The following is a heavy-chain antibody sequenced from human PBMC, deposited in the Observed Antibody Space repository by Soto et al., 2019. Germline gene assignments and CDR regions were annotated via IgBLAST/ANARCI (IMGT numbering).Heavy chain of an antibody. Sequence: QVQLVQSGAEVKKPGSSVKVSCKASGGTFSSYAISWVRQAPGQGLEWMGGIIPLFGTANYAQKFQGRVTSTADESTSTAYMELSSLRSEDTAVYYCASAPPVLRFKARYFDYWGQGTLVTVSS. CDR2: IIPLFGTA. V-gene: IGHV1-69*12. J-gene: IGHJ4*02. D-gene: IGHD3-3*01. CDR3: ASAPPVLRFKARYFDY. CDR1: GGTFSSYA.